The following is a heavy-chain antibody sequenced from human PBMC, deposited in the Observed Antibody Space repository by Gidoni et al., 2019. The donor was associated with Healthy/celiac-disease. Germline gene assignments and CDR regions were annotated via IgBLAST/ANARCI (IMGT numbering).Heavy chain of an antibody. CDR2: ISSSSSYI. CDR1: GFPFSSYS. Sequence: EVQLVESGGGLVKPGGSLRLSCAASGFPFSSYSMNWVRQAPGKGLEWVSSISSSSSYIYYADSVKGRFTISRDNAKNSLYLQMNSLRAEDTAVYYCARDEQWLGDKDYWGQGTLVTVSS. CDR3: ARDEQWLGDKDY. V-gene: IGHV3-21*01. D-gene: IGHD6-19*01. J-gene: IGHJ4*02.